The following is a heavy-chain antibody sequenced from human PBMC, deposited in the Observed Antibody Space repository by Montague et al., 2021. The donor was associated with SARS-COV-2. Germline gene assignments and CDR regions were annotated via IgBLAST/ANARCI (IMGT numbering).Heavy chain of an antibody. V-gene: IGHV4-59*12. CDR3: ARDFPTGRYYFDF. CDR2: IFYSGSS. J-gene: IGHJ4*02. CDR1: GGSISRYY. Sequence: SETLSLTCTVSGGSISRYYWSWIRQPPGKGLEWIGYIFYSGSSNYNPSLKSRLTISFNTSKNEFSLRLNSLTAADTAVYYCARDFPTGRYYFDFWGQGTLVIVSS. D-gene: IGHD3-10*01.